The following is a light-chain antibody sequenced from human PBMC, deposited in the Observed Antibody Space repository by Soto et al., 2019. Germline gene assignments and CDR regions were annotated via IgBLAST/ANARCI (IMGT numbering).Light chain of an antibody. Sequence: DIRVTQSPPTLSASVGDRVTITCRASQTITTWMAWYQQKPGKAPKLLVYDASTFQSGVATRFSGSGSGTEFTLIISGLQPEDSATYYCQQYTNTNNPWMFGQGTKVEI. J-gene: IGKJ1*01. CDR2: DAS. V-gene: IGKV1-5*01. CDR3: QQYTNTNNPWM. CDR1: QTITTW.